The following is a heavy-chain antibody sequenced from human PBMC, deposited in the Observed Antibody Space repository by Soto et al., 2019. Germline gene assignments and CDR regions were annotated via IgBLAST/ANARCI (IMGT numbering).Heavy chain of an antibody. CDR3: ARGDYSPSFDY. V-gene: IGHV3-7*01. D-gene: IGHD4-4*01. J-gene: IGHJ4*02. CDR2: IKQDGSEK. Sequence: GSLSLSCAASGFTFSSYWMSWVRQAPGKGLEWVANIKQDGSEKYYVDSVKGRFTISRDNAKNSLYLQMNSLRAEDTAVYYCARGDYSPSFDYWGQGTLVTVSS. CDR1: GFTFSSYW.